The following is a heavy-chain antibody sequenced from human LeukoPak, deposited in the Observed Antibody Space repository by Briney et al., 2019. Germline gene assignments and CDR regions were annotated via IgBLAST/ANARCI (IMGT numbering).Heavy chain of an antibody. D-gene: IGHD6-6*01. V-gene: IGHV4-59*01. CDR1: GGSISSYY. CDR3: ARDRSSSPTGIDY. Sequence: SETLSLTCTVSGGSISSYYWSWIRQPPGKGLEWIGYIYYSGSTNYNPSLKSRVTISVDTSKNQFSLKLSSVIAADTAVYYCARDRSSSPTGIDYWGQGTLVTVSS. J-gene: IGHJ4*02. CDR2: IYYSGST.